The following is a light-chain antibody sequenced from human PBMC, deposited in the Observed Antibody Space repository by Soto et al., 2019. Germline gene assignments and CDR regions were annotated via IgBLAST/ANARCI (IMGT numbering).Light chain of an antibody. CDR2: DAS. CDR3: QQYENLPT. CDR1: QNIKNY. Sequence: INLALCASSRSASVRDSFVMTRQASQNIKNYLNWYQQKPGRDPKLLIYDASNLEAGVPSRFRGSGSGTDFTFTISRLQPEDIATHYCQQYENLPTFGQGTRLEIK. V-gene: IGKV1-33*01. J-gene: IGKJ5*01.